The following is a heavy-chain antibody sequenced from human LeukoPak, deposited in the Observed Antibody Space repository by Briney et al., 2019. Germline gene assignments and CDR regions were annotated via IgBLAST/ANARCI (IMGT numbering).Heavy chain of an antibody. J-gene: IGHJ4*02. D-gene: IGHD2-8*01. Sequence: GGSLRLSCAASGFTFSSYAMHWVRQAPGKGLEWVAVISYDGSNKYYADSVKGRFTISRDNSKNTLYLQMNSLRAEDTAVYYCARSLRSVEWFDYWGQGTLVTVSS. CDR3: ARSLRSVEWFDY. CDR1: GFTFSSYA. V-gene: IGHV3-30-3*01. CDR2: ISYDGSNK.